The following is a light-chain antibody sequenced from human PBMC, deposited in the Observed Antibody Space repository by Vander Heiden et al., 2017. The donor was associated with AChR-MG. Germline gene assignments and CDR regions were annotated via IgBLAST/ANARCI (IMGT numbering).Light chain of an antibody. CDR2: DVS. Sequence: QSALTQPASVSGSPGQSITISCTGTSSDVGNYNYVSWYQQHPGKAPKLMIYDVSNRPSGVSNRFSGSKSGNTASVTISGLQAEDEADYYCSSFTSSTTQVFGTGTKVTVL. CDR1: SSDVGNYNY. V-gene: IGLV2-14*03. J-gene: IGLJ1*01. CDR3: SSFTSSTTQV.